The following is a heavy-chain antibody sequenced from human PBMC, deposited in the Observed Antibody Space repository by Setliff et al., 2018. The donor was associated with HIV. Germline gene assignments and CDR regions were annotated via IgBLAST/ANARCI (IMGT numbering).Heavy chain of an antibody. V-gene: IGHV4-34*01. J-gene: IGHJ5*02. CDR1: GGSFSDYS. D-gene: IGHD1-1*01. CDR3: ARRYNDNPREWFDP. CDR2: IYYSGST. Sequence: SETLSLTCGVYGGSFSDYSWGWIRQPPGKGLEWIGIIYYSGSTYYNPSLQSRVTISADTSMNHFSLNLTSVTAADTAVYYCARRYNDNPREWFDPWGQGTLVTVSS.